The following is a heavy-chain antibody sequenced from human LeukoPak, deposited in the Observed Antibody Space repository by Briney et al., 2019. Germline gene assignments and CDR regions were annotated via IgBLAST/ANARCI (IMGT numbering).Heavy chain of an antibody. CDR2: IRLNSGDT. V-gene: IGHV1-2*02. CDR3: ARDPGQTFDCPDY. CDR1: GYTFTAYY. J-gene: IGHJ4*02. D-gene: IGHD3-9*01. Sequence: ASVKVSCKASGYTFTAYYMHWVRQTPGQGLGWMGWIRLNSGDTNYAQKFQGRVTMTRDTSISTAYMELNRLRSDDTAVYYCARDPGQTFDCPDYWGQGTLVTVSS.